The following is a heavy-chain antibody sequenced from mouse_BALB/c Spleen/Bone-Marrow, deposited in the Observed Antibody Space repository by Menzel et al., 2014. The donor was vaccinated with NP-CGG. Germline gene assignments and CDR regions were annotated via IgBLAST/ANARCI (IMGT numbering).Heavy chain of an antibody. J-gene: IGHJ3*01. CDR1: GFTFSNYG. V-gene: IGHV5-9-2*01. Sequence: EVQLQESGGGLVKSGGSLKLSCAASGFTFSNYGMSWVRQTPEKRLEWVATISGGGSYTFYSDSVKGRFTISRDNAKSNLYLQLSSLRSEDTAVYYCARHAYYDQTEVSFIYWGQGTLVTVSA. CDR2: ISGGGSYT. CDR3: ARHAYYDQTEVSFIY. D-gene: IGHD2-4*01.